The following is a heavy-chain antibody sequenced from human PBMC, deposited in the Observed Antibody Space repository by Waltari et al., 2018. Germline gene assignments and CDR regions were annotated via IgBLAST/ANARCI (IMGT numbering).Heavy chain of an antibody. V-gene: IGHV4-34*01. CDR2: INHSGST. J-gene: IGHJ4*02. D-gene: IGHD4-4*01. Sequence: QVQLQQWGAGLLKPSETLSLTCAVYGGSFSGYYWRWLRQPPGKGLEWIGEINHSGSTTYNPSLKSRVTRSVDTSKNQFSLKLSSVTAADTAVYYCARARRASGVTTIYFDYWGQGTLVTVSS. CDR3: ARARRASGVTTIYFDY. CDR1: GGSFSGYY.